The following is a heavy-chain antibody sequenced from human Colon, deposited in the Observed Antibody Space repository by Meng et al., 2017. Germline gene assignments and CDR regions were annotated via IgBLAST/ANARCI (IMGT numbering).Heavy chain of an antibody. Sequence: LVGCGGGLVKPWGSLRLSCAASGFTFSNYYMSWFRQAPGKGLEWVSYISSSGSTIYFADSVKGRFTPSRDNAKNSLSLQMSGLRVEDTAVYYCARDMSAAGALGFFDYWGQGTLVTVSS. CDR1: GFTFSNYY. CDR2: ISSSGSTI. J-gene: IGHJ4*02. D-gene: IGHD6-13*01. V-gene: IGHV3-11*01. CDR3: ARDMSAAGALGFFDY.